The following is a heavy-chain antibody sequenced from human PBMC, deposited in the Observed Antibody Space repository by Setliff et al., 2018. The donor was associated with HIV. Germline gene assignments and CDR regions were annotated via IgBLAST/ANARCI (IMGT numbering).Heavy chain of an antibody. Sequence: LSLTCTVSGGSISSGTYYWGWIRQPPGKGLEWIGSIYYSGSTYYNPSLKSRITISVDTSKNQFSLKLSSVTAADTAVYYCARVGDYGSGGWFDPWGQGTLVTVSS. CDR1: GGSISSGTYY. CDR3: ARVGDYGSGGWFDP. CDR2: IYYSGST. V-gene: IGHV4-39*07. D-gene: IGHD3-10*01. J-gene: IGHJ5*02.